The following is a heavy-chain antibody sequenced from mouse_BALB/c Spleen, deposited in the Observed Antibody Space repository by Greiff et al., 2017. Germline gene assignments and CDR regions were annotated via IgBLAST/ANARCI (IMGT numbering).Heavy chain of an antibody. CDR2: IDPANGNT. CDR1: GFNIKDTY. V-gene: IGHV14-3*02. D-gene: IGHD1-1*01. Sequence: EVKLQESGAELVKPGASVKLSCTASGFNIKDTYMHWVKQRPEQGLEWIGRIDPANGNTKYDPKFQGKATITADTSSNTAYLQLSSLTSEDTAVYYCARRHYASMDYWGQGTTLTVSS. J-gene: IGHJ2*01. CDR3: ARRHYASMDY.